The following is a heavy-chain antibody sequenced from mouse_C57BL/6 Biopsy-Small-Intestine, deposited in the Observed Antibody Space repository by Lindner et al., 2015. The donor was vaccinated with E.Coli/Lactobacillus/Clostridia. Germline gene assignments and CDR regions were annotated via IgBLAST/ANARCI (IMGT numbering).Heavy chain of an antibody. V-gene: IGHV1-42*01. CDR2: INPSTGGT. CDR1: GYSFTGYY. J-gene: IGHJ4*01. Sequence: VQLQESGPELVKPGASVKISCKASGYSFTGYYMHWVKQSPEKSLEWIGEINPSTGGTTYNQKFKAKATLTVDKSSSTAYMQLKSLTSEDSAVYYRALYDGYHLYAMDYWGQGTSVTVSS. D-gene: IGHD2-3*01. CDR3: ALYDGYHLYAMDY.